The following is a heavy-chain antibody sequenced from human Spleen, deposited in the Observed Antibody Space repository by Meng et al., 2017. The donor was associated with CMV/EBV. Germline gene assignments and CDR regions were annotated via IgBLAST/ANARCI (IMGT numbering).Heavy chain of an antibody. CDR1: GFTFSTYW. CDR2: IGQDGIEK. J-gene: IGHJ3*02. CDR3: ASHCTSTSCYII. Sequence: GGSLRLSCAASGFTFSTYWMSWVRQSPGKGLEWVANIGQDGIEKYYVDSVKGRFTISRDNSKNTLYLQMNSLRAEDTAVYYCASHCTSTSCYIIWGQGTMVTVSS. V-gene: IGHV3-7*01. D-gene: IGHD2-2*02.